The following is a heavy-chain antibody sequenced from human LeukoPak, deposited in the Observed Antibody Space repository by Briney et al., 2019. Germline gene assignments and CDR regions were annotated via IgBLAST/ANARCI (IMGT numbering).Heavy chain of an antibody. CDR1: GFTFSDYY. D-gene: IGHD2-21*02. CDR2: ISSGGSII. Sequence: PGGSLRLSCAASGFTFSDYYMNWIRQAPGTGLEWLSYISSGGSIIHYADSVKGRFTISRDNAKNSLYLQMNSLRAEDTAVYYCARDLLGVTTRNWFDPWGQGTLVTVSS. V-gene: IGHV3-11*01. CDR3: ARDLLGVTTRNWFDP. J-gene: IGHJ5*02.